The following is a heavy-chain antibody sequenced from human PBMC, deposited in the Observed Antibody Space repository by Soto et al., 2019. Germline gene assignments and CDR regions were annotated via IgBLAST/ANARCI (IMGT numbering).Heavy chain of an antibody. J-gene: IGHJ4*02. D-gene: IGHD1-26*01. Sequence: SETLSLTCTVSGDSISSGSYYWVWVRQPPGEGLEWIGSIYSTGTTTYYSQSLKSRVTISLDTSKNQFSLKLSSVTAADTAVYYCARRYGGNLDYWGQGTLVTVSS. CDR1: GDSISSGSYY. V-gene: IGHV4-39*01. CDR2: IYSTGTTT. CDR3: ARRYGGNLDY.